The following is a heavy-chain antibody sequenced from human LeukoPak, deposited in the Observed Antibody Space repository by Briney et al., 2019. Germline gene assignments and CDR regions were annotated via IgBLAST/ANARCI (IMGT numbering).Heavy chain of an antibody. Sequence: GGYLRLSCVASGFIFTNYWMSWVRQTPGKGLQGVAYIKPDGSEKYYVDSVKGRFTISRDNPKNSVFLQMSSLRAEDTALYYCARGFCSGGSCWLFDYWGQGTLVTVSS. D-gene: IGHD2-15*01. V-gene: IGHV3-7*01. CDR2: IKPDGSEK. J-gene: IGHJ4*02. CDR1: GFIFTNYW. CDR3: ARGFCSGGSCWLFDY.